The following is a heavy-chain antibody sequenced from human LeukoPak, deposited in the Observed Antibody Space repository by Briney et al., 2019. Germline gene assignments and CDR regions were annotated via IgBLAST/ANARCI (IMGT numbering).Heavy chain of an antibody. Sequence: ASVKVSCKASGYTFTGYYMHWVRQAPGQGLEWMGWINPNSGGTNYAQKFQGRVTMTRDTSISTAYMELSRLRSDDTAVYYCARDRGPDCSSTSCYEYWFDPWGQGTLVTVSS. J-gene: IGHJ5*02. CDR3: ARDRGPDCSSTSCYEYWFDP. V-gene: IGHV1-2*02. D-gene: IGHD2-2*01. CDR1: GYTFTGYY. CDR2: INPNSGGT.